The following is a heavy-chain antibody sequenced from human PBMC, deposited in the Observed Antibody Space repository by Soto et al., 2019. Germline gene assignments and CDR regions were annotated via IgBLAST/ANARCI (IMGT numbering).Heavy chain of an antibody. CDR3: ARTALRSTVLNHDPSYYYGMDV. Sequence: SVKVSCKASGGTFSSYAISWVRQAPGQGLEWMGGIIPIFGTANYAQKFQGRVTITADESTSTAYMELSSLRSEDTAVYYCARTALRSTVLNHDPSYYYGMDVWGQGNTVTVS. J-gene: IGHJ6*02. CDR2: IIPIFGTA. V-gene: IGHV1-69*13. CDR1: GGTFSSYA. D-gene: IGHD4-17*01.